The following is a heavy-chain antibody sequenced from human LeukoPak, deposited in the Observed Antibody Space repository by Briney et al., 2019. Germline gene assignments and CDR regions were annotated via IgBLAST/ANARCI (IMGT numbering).Heavy chain of an antibody. J-gene: IGHJ4*02. CDR1: GFTFINYA. CDR3: AGSGWYSFDY. D-gene: IGHD6-19*01. V-gene: IGHV3-23*01. Sequence: GGSLRLSCAASGFTFINYAMSWVRQAPGKGLGWVSTISGSGGSTYYADSVKGRFTISRDNSNNTLYLQMNSLRAEDTALYYCAGSGWYSFDYWGQGTLVTVSS. CDR2: ISGSGGST.